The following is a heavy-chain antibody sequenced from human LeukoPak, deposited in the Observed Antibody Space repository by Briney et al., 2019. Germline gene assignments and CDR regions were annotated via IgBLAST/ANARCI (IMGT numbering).Heavy chain of an antibody. D-gene: IGHD6-25*01. CDR3: ARESEAAGTYYLDH. CDR1: GFTFNEFW. CDR2: IHKDGLHT. J-gene: IGHJ4*02. V-gene: IGHV3-74*01. Sequence: PGRSLRLSCAASGFTFNEFWMHWVRQVPGKGLMWVARIHKDGLHTWYADSMKGRFTISRDNAENTVYLQLNSLRVEDTAVYYCARESEAAGTYYLDHWGQGNLVTVSS.